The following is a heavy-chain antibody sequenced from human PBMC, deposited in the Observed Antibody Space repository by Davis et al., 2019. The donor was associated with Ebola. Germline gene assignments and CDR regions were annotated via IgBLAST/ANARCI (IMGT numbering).Heavy chain of an antibody. CDR2: IYYSGST. CDR3: ARTDDYSSGWDFDY. D-gene: IGHD6-19*01. J-gene: IGHJ4*02. V-gene: IGHV4-59*05. CDR1: GGSISSSY. Sequence: MPSETLSLTCTVSGGSISSSYWSWIRQPPGKGLEWIGSIYYSGSTYYNPSLKSRVTISVDTSKNQFSLKLSSVTAADTAVYYCARTDDYSSGWDFDYWGQGTLVTVSS.